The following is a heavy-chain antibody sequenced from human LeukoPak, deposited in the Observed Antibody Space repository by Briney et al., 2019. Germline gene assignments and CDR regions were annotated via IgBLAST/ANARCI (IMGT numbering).Heavy chain of an antibody. J-gene: IGHJ6*02. V-gene: IGHV1-69*13. CDR1: GGTFSSYA. CDR3: ARDLHITGYSRPDDYYYYGMDA. Sequence: SVKVSCKASGGTFSSYAISWVRQAPGQGLEWMGGIIPIFGTANYAQKFQGRVTITADESTSTAYTELSSLRSEDTAVYYCARDLHITGYSRPDDYYYYGMDAWGQGTTVTVSS. CDR2: IIPIFGTA. D-gene: IGHD6-13*01.